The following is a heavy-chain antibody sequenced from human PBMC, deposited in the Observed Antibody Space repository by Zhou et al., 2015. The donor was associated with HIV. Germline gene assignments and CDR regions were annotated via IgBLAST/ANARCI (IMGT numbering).Heavy chain of an antibody. V-gene: IGHV1-46*01. Sequence: QVQLVQSGAEVKKPGASVKVSCKASGYTFTSYYMHWVRQAPGQGLEWMGIINPSGGSTSYAQKFQGRVTMTRDTSTSTVYMELSSLRSEDTAVYYCARDAPYYDILTGYMPAAQFDYWGQGTLVTVSS. CDR2: INPSGGST. CDR3: ARDAPYYDILTGYMPAAQFDY. CDR1: GYTFTSYY. J-gene: IGHJ4*02. D-gene: IGHD3-9*01.